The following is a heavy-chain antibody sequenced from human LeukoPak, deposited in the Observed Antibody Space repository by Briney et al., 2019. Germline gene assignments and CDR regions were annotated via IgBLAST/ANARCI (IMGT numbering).Heavy chain of an antibody. Sequence: SSETLSLTCAVYGGSFSGYYWSWIRQPPGKGLEWIGEINHSGSTNYNPSLKSRVTISVDTSKNQFSLKLSSVTAADTAVYYCARGGRFLEWLFDYWGQGTLVTVSS. V-gene: IGHV4-34*01. D-gene: IGHD3-3*01. CDR1: GGSFSGYY. CDR2: INHSGST. J-gene: IGHJ4*02. CDR3: ARGGRFLEWLFDY.